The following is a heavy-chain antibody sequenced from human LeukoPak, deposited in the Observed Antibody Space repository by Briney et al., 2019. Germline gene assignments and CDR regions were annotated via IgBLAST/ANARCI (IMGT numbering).Heavy chain of an antibody. Sequence: ASVKVSCKASGYTFTGYYMHWVRQAPGQGLEWMGWINPNSGGTNYAQKFQGRVTMTRDTSISTAYMELSRLRSDDTAVYYCATTPRSYDFWSGYQGVSFDYWGQGTLVTVSS. V-gene: IGHV1-2*02. CDR3: ATTPRSYDFWSGYQGVSFDY. J-gene: IGHJ4*02. CDR2: INPNSGGT. CDR1: GYTFTGYY. D-gene: IGHD3-3*01.